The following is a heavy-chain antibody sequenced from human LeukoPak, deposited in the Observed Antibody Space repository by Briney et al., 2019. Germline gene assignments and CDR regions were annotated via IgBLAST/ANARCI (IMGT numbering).Heavy chain of an antibody. Sequence: GGSLRLSCAASGFTFSSYEMNWVRQAPWKGLEWVSYISSSGSTIYYADSVKGRFTISRDNAKNSLYLQMNSLRAEDTAVYYCARGDHIAVAGMGDYWGQGTLVTVSS. D-gene: IGHD6-19*01. CDR3: ARGDHIAVAGMGDY. CDR1: GFTFSSYE. CDR2: ISSSGSTI. V-gene: IGHV3-48*03. J-gene: IGHJ4*02.